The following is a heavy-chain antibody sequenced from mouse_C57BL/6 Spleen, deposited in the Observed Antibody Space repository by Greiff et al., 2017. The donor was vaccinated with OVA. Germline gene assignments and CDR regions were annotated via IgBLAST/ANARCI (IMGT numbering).Heavy chain of an antibody. D-gene: IGHD3-1*01. J-gene: IGHJ4*01. Sequence: VQLQQSGPELVKPGASVKISCKASGYAFSSSWMNWVKQRPGKGLEWIGRIYPGDGDTTYNGKFKGKATLTADKSSSTAYMPLSSLTSEDSAVYFCAGGSGAMDYWGQGTSVTVSS. CDR3: AGGSGAMDY. CDR2: IYPGDGDT. CDR1: GYAFSSSW. V-gene: IGHV1-82*01.